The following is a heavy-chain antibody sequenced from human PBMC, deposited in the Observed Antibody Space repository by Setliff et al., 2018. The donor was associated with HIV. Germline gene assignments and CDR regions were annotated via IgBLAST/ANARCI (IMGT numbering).Heavy chain of an antibody. V-gene: IGHV1-2*02. Sequence: ASVKVSCKASVYIFTDYYIHWVRQAPGQGLEWMGWINPNSSDTNYAQKFQGRVTMTRDTSISTAYMDLSRLRSDDTAVYYCARRVPPIPSGDLDYWGQGTLVTVSS. J-gene: IGHJ4*02. CDR3: ARRVPPIPSGDLDY. CDR1: VYIFTDYY. D-gene: IGHD4-17*01. CDR2: INPNSSDT.